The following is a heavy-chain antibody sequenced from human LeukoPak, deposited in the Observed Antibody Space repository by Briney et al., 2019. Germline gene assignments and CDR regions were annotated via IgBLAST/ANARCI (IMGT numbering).Heavy chain of an antibody. CDR2: ISSSGSTI. J-gene: IGHJ4*02. CDR3: ARVGPYSSSLDY. V-gene: IGHV3-48*03. CDR1: GFTFSSYE. D-gene: IGHD6-6*01. Sequence: GGSLRLSCAASGFTFSSYEMNWVRQAPGKGLEWVSYISSSGSTIHYADSVKGRFTISRDNAKNSLFLQMNSLRAEDTAVYYCARVGPYSSSLDYWGQGTLVTVSS.